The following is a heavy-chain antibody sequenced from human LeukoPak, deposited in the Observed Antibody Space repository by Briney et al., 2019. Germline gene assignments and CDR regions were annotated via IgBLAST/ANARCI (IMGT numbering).Heavy chain of an antibody. V-gene: IGHV3-23*01. J-gene: IGHJ4*02. CDR1: GFTFSSHA. Sequence: GGSLRLSCAASGFTFSSHAMSWVRQAPGKGLEWVSAISGSGGSTYYADSVKGRFTISRDNSKNTLYLQMNSLRAEDTAVYYCAKDPRDVWGSYRDYWGQGTLVTVSS. CDR3: AKDPRDVWGSYRDY. CDR2: ISGSGGST. D-gene: IGHD3-16*02.